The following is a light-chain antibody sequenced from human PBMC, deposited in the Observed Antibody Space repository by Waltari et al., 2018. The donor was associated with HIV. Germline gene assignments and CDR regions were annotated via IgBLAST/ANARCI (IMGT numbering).Light chain of an antibody. Sequence: SYELTQPPSVSVSPGQTATITCSGDALPTQFASRYQQKPGQAPLLVIYKDSGRPSGIPDRFSGSNSGTTVTLIISGVQAEDEADYYCESADSTGNYWAFGGGTKLTVL. J-gene: IGLJ2*01. CDR3: ESADSTGNYWA. CDR1: ALPTQF. V-gene: IGLV3-25*03. CDR2: KDS.